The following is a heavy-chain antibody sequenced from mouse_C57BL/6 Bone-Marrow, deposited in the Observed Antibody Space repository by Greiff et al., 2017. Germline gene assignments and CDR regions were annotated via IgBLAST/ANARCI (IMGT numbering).Heavy chain of an antibody. V-gene: IGHV1-15*01. Sequence: VQLQQSGAELVRPGASVTLSCKASGYTFPDYEMHWVKQTPVHGLEWIGAIDPETGGTAYNQKFKGKAILTADKSSSTAYMELRSLTSEDSAVYYCTREGFDYWGQGTTLTVSS. J-gene: IGHJ2*01. CDR2: IDPETGGT. CDR3: TREGFDY. CDR1: GYTFPDYE.